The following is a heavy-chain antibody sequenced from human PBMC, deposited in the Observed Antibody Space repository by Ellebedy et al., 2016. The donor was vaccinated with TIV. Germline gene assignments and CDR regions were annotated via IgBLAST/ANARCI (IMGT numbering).Heavy chain of an antibody. D-gene: IGHD1/OR15-1a*01. CDR2: IYSGGST. CDR1: GFTVSSNY. Sequence: GGSLRLXXAASGFTVSSNYMSWVRQAPGKGLEWVSVIYSGGSTYYADSVKGRFTISRDNSKNTLYLQMNSLRAEDTAVYYCARVFRITGTEKARAHHTYYFDYWGQGTLITVSS. V-gene: IGHV3-53*01. CDR3: ARVFRITGTEKARAHHTYYFDY. J-gene: IGHJ4*02.